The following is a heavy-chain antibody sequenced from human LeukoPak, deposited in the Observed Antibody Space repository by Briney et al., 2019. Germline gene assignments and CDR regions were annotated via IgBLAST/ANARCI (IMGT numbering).Heavy chain of an antibody. D-gene: IGHD3-10*01. CDR1: GGTFSSYA. Sequence: SVKVSFKASGGTFSSYAISWVRQAPGQGLEWMGGIIPIFGTANYAQKFQGRVTITADESTSTAYMELSSLRSEDTAVYYCARASRYGSGSYSTDYWGQGTLVTVSS. CDR2: IIPIFGTA. CDR3: ARASRYGSGSYSTDY. V-gene: IGHV1-69*01. J-gene: IGHJ4*02.